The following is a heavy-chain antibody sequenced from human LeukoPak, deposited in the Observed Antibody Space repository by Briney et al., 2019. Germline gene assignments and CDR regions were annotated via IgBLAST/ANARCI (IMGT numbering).Heavy chain of an antibody. CDR3: AKGAYSYGLDY. J-gene: IGHJ4*02. V-gene: IGHV3-30*18. D-gene: IGHD5-18*01. Sequence: GRSLRLSCAASGFTFSSYGMHWVRQAPGKGLEWVAVISYDGSNKYYADSVKGRFTISRDNSKNTLYLQMNSRRAEDTAVYYCAKGAYSYGLDYWGQGTLVTVSS. CDR2: ISYDGSNK. CDR1: GFTFSSYG.